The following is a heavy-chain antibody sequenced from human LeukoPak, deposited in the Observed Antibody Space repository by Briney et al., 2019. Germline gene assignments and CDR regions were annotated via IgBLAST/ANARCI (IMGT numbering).Heavy chain of an antibody. CDR3: ARASIAVAGLGHFQH. D-gene: IGHD6-19*01. V-gene: IGHV1-18*01. CDR1: GYTFTSYG. CDR2: ISAYNGNT. Sequence: ASVKVSCKASGYTFTSYGISWVRQAPGQGLEWMGWISAYNGNTNYAQKLQGRVTMTTDTYTSTAYMELRSLRSDDTAAYYCARASIAVAGLGHFQHWGQGTLVTVSS. J-gene: IGHJ1*01.